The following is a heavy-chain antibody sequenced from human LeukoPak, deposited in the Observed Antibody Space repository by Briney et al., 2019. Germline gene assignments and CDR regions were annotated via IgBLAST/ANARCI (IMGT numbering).Heavy chain of an antibody. CDR3: ARDARPGIAAAGTLDY. J-gene: IGHJ4*02. Sequence: PGASVKVSCKASGGTFSSYAISWVRQAPGQGLEWMGGIIPIFGTANYAQKFQGRVTITADESTSTAYMELSSLRSEDTAVYYCARDARPGIAAAGTLDYWGQGTLVTVSS. V-gene: IGHV1-69*13. CDR1: GGTFSSYA. CDR2: IIPIFGTA. D-gene: IGHD6-13*01.